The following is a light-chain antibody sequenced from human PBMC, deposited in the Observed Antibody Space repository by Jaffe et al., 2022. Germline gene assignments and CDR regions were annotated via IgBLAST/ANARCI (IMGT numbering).Light chain of an antibody. CDR1: SSDVGGYNY. J-gene: IGLJ2*01. CDR2: DVS. Sequence: QSALTQPASVSGSPGQSITISCTGTSSDVGGYNYVSWYQQHPGKAPKLMIYDVSNRPSGVSNRFSGSKSGNTASLIISGLQAEDEADYYCSSYTSSSTPVVFGGGTKLTVL. V-gene: IGLV2-14*03. CDR3: SSYTSSSTPVV.